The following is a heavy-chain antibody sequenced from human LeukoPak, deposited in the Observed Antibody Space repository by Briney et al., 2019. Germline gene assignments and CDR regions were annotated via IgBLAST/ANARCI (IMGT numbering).Heavy chain of an antibody. V-gene: IGHV3-7*01. D-gene: IGHD3-22*01. Sequence: GGSLRLSCAASGFTFSNYGMHWVRQAPGKGLEWVANIKQDGSAKYYVDSVKGRFTISRDNAKNSLYLQMSSLRAEDTAVYYCARDGGYYVFDYWGQGTLVTVSS. CDR1: GFTFSNYG. J-gene: IGHJ4*02. CDR3: ARDGGYYVFDY. CDR2: IKQDGSAK.